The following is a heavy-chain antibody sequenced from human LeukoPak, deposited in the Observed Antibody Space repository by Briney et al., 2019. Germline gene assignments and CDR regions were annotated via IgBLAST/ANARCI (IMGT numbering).Heavy chain of an antibody. CDR2: IYPGDSDT. V-gene: IGHV5-51*01. Sequence: GESLKISCKGSGYSFTSYWIGWVRQMPGKGLEWMGIIYPGDSDTRYSPSFQGQVTISADKSISTAYLQWSSLKASDIAMYYCARLPYCGGDCYPNWFDTWGQGTLVTVSS. J-gene: IGHJ5*01. CDR1: GYSFTSYW. D-gene: IGHD2-21*02. CDR3: ARLPYCGGDCYPNWFDT.